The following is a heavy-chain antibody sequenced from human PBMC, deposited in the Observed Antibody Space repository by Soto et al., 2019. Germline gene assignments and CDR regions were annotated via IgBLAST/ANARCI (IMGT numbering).Heavy chain of an antibody. J-gene: IGHJ4*02. D-gene: IGHD3-22*01. CDR3: ARASPPDYYDSSGYYLNLDY. CDR1: GGSISSGGYS. CDR2: IYHSGST. Sequence: TLSLTCAVSGGSISSGGYSWSWIRQPPGKGLEWIGYIYHSGSTYYNPSLKSRVTISVDRSKNQFSLKLSSVTAADTAVYYCARASPPDYYDSSGYYLNLDYWGQGTLVTVSS. V-gene: IGHV4-30-2*01.